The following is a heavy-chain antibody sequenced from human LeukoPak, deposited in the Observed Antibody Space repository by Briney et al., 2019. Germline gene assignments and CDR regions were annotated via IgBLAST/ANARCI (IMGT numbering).Heavy chain of an antibody. Sequence: ASVKLSCKASGYTFTIYDMNWVRQAHGQGLELIGWINTNTGNPTYAQGFTGRFVFSLDTSVSTAYLQISSLKAEDTAVYYCARAGGDTMVRGDFYNWFDPWGQGTLVTVSS. J-gene: IGHJ5*02. V-gene: IGHV7-4-1*02. D-gene: IGHD3-10*01. CDR3: ARAGGDTMVRGDFYNWFDP. CDR2: INTNTGNP. CDR1: GYTFTIYD.